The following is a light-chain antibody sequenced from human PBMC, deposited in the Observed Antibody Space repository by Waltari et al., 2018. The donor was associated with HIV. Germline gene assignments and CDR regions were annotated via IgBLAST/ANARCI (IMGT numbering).Light chain of an antibody. V-gene: IGKV4-1*01. Sequence: DVVMTQSPDSLAVSVGERVTLNCKSSQSLLYRSTKKDSLAWYQQKPGQRPRLLIYWASTRGPGDFTLTISSLQAEDAAVYYCQQYSSIPYTFGQGTKLEMK. CDR2: WAS. CDR3: QQYSSIPYT. J-gene: IGKJ2*01. CDR1: QSLLYRSTKKDS.